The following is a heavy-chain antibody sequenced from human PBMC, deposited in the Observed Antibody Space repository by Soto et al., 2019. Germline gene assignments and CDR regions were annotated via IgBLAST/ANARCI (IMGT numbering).Heavy chain of an antibody. D-gene: IGHD6-13*01. CDR2: INWNGAST. CDR3: ARVGSSNYYGAFPI. J-gene: IGHJ3*02. Sequence: GSLRLSCVGPGFTSDDYGMGWVRQAPGKGLEWVSGINWNGASTGYADSVKGRFTISRDNAKNSLYLQMNSPRAEDTALYYCARVGSSNYYGAFPIWAQGTMVTGSS. CDR1: GFTSDDYG. V-gene: IGHV3-20*04.